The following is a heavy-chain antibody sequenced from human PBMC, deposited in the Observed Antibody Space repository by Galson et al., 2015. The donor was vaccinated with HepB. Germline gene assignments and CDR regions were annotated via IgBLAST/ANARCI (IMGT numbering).Heavy chain of an antibody. Sequence: SLRLSCAASGFRLTDYAMNWVRRAPGKGLEWAAYISSDSRTIHYAASVKGRFTISRDNAKNSVYLQMTNLRGEDTAVYYCVRDRGSGFGGNDVPSFDYWGRGSLVTVS. CDR1: GFRLTDYA. V-gene: IGHV3-48*01. D-gene: IGHD5-12*01. J-gene: IGHJ4*02. CDR3: VRDRGSGFGGNDVPSFDY. CDR2: ISSDSRTI.